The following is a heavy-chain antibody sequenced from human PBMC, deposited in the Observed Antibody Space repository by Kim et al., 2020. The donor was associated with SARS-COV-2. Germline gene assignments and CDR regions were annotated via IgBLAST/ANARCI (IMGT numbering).Heavy chain of an antibody. V-gene: IGHV3-11*03. CDR2: SYT. Sequence: SYTNYADSVKGRFTISRDNAKNSLYLQMNSLRAEDTAVYYCAILRDWFDPWGQGTLVTVSS. J-gene: IGHJ5*02. CDR3: AILRDWFDP.